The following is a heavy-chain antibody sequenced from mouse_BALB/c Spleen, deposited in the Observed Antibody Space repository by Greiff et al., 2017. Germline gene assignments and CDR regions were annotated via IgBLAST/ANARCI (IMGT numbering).Heavy chain of an antibody. V-gene: IGHV1S81*02. J-gene: IGHJ3*01. Sequence: QVQLQQSGAELVKPGASVKLSCKASGYTFTSYWMHWVKQRPGQGLEWIGEINPSNGRTNYNEKFKSKATLTVDKSSSTAYMQLSSLTSEDSAVYYCARRYDGFAYWGQGTLVTVSA. D-gene: IGHD2-14*01. CDR3: ARRYDGFAY. CDR1: GYTFTSYW. CDR2: INPSNGRT.